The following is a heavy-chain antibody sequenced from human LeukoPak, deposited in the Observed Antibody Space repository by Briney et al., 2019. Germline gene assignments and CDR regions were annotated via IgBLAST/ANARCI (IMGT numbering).Heavy chain of an antibody. CDR1: GFTFSSYS. D-gene: IGHD3-10*01. V-gene: IGHV3-21*01. J-gene: IGHJ6*03. Sequence: GGSLRLSCAASGFTFSSYSMNWVRQAPGKGLEWVSSISSSSSYIYYADSVKGRFTISRDNAKNSLYLQMNSLRAEDTAVYYCARDPMVRGVYHPLYMDVWGKGTTVTVSS. CDR3: ARDPMVRGVYHPLYMDV. CDR2: ISSSSSYI.